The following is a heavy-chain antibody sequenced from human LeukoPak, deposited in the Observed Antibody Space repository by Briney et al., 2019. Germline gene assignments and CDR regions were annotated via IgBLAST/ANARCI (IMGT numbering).Heavy chain of an antibody. CDR1: GGSISSYY. V-gene: IGHV4-59*01. J-gene: IGHJ4*02. CDR3: ARAVHYSGTSDQYTGGWYYFDF. Sequence: SETLSLTCTVSGGSISSYYWSWIRQPPGKGLEWIGYIYYSGSSNSNPSLKSRATISVDMSRKHFFLDLISVTAADTAVYYCARAVHYSGTSDQYTGGWYYFDFWGQGTRVTVSS. D-gene: IGHD3-10*01. CDR2: IYYSGSS.